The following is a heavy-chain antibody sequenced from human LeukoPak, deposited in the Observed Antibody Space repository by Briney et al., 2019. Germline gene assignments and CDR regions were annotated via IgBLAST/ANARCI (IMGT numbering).Heavy chain of an antibody. J-gene: IGHJ6*03. D-gene: IGHD3-16*02. CDR1: GGSIGTYY. CDR3: ARHIGGGIEDMDV. V-gene: IGHV4-59*08. Sequence: LRLSCTVSGGSIGTYYWSWIRQSPGKGLEWIGYIYVTGSTRYNPYLQSRVTISVDTSRNQFFLKMSSVTAADTAVYYCARHIGGGIEDMDVWGKGTKVTVSS. CDR2: IYVTGST.